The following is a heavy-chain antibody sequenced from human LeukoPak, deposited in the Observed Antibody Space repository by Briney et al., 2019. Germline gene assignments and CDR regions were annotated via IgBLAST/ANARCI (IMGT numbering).Heavy chain of an antibody. Sequence: SVKVSCKASGYSFSTHGIRWVRQAPGQRLEWMGGIMPIFGATNYAQKFQGRLTITTDRSTSTAYMELNNLSSEDTALYYCARVATVGSLDNWGQGTLVTVSS. CDR1: GYSFSTHG. V-gene: IGHV1-69*05. D-gene: IGHD4-23*01. CDR2: IMPIFGAT. CDR3: ARVATVGSLDN. J-gene: IGHJ4*02.